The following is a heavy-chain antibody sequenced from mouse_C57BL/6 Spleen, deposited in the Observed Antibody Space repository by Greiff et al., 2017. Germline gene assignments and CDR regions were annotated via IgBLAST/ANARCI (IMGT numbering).Heavy chain of an antibody. Sequence: VQLQEPGAELVKPGASVKISCKASGYAFSSYWMNWVKQRPGKGLEWIGQIYPGDGDTNYNEKFKGKATLTADKSSSTAYMQLSSLTSEDSAVYFCAIYGSYLANYFDYWGQGTTLTVSS. V-gene: IGHV1-80*01. CDR2: IYPGDGDT. D-gene: IGHD1-1*01. J-gene: IGHJ2*01. CDR3: AIYGSYLANYFDY. CDR1: GYAFSSYW.